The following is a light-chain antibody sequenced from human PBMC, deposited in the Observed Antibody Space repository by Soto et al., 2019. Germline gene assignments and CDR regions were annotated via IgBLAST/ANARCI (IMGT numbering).Light chain of an antibody. J-gene: IGKJ5*01. CDR3: QQYGKLPIT. CDR1: QSIGDT. Sequence: EIVMTQSPATLSVSPGGRATLSCRASQSIGDTLAWYQQKPGQAPRLLIYGASSRVTGFPARFSGSGSGTDFTLTISSLEPEDFAVYYCQQYGKLPITFGQGTRLEIK. CDR2: GAS. V-gene: IGKV3-15*01.